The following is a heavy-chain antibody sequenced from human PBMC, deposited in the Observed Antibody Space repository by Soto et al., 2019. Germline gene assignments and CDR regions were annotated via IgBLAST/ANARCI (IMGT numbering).Heavy chain of an antibody. CDR2: IYPGDSDT. V-gene: IGHV5-51*01. Sequence: VEALKITCKGSGYSFTSYWIGWVRQMPGKGMELMVIIYPGDSDTRYSPSFQGKVTISADKSINTAYLRWSSLKASDSAIYYCATGYSYGYYYYGMDVWGQGNTVTVXS. D-gene: IGHD5-18*01. J-gene: IGHJ6*02. CDR1: GYSFTSYW. CDR3: ATGYSYGYYYYGMDV.